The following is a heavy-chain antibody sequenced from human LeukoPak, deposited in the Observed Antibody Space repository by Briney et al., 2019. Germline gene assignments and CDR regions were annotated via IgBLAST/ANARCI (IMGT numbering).Heavy chain of an antibody. Sequence: ASVKVSCKASGGTFSSYAISWVRQAPGQGLEWMGRINPNSGGTNYAQKFQGRVTMTRDTSISTAYMELSRLRSDDTAVYYCARDPGYGYDYWGQGTLVTVSS. CDR1: GGTFSSYA. J-gene: IGHJ4*02. V-gene: IGHV1-2*06. D-gene: IGHD5-18*01. CDR2: INPNSGGT. CDR3: ARDPGYGYDY.